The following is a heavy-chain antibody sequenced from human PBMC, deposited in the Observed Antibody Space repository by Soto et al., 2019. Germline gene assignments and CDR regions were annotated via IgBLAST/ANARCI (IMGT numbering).Heavy chain of an antibody. J-gene: IGHJ6*02. Sequence: TGGSLTLSCAASGFTFSSYGMHWVRQAPGKGLEWVAVISYDGSNKYYADSVKGRFTISRDNSKNTLYLQMNSLRAEDTAVYYCAKDLSYYYDSSGYYRDYYYYYGMDVWGQGTTVTVSS. CDR1: GFTFSSYG. CDR2: ISYDGSNK. D-gene: IGHD3-22*01. CDR3: AKDLSYYYDSSGYYRDYYYYYGMDV. V-gene: IGHV3-30*18.